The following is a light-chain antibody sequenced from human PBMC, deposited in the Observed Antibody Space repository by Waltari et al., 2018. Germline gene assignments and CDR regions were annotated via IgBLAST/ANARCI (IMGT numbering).Light chain of an antibody. CDR2: DVT. V-gene: IGLV2-14*03. CDR3: NSYSDSNSLVV. CDR1: SSDVGGFNY. J-gene: IGLJ2*01. Sequence: QSALTQPASVSGSPGQSLSIPCTATSSDVGGFNYVPWFQQHPGKAPKLIIFDVTNRPSGVSNRFSGSKSGHTASLTISGLQADDEAHYFCNSYSDSNSLVVFGGGTRLTVL.